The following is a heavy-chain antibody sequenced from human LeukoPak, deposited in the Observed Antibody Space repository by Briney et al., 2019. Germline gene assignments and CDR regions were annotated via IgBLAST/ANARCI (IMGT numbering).Heavy chain of an antibody. CDR1: GFAFSSYA. J-gene: IGHJ3*02. D-gene: IGHD2-21*01. CDR3: AKDTAKLCTI. V-gene: IGHV3-23*01. CDR2: ISGSGAST. Sequence: GGYLSLYCAGYGFAFSSYAMIWVRQAQGQGLEGVSAISGSGASTYYADSVKGRFTIYRDNCKDTLYLQMKSLRDEAVAVYSCAKDTAKLCTIWGQGRMVTVSS.